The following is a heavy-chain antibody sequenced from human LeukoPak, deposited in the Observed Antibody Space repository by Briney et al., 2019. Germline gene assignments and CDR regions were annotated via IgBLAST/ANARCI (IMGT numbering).Heavy chain of an antibody. Sequence: QSGGSLRLSCAASGFTFSSYAMSWVRQAPGKGLEWVSAISGSGGSTYYADSVKGRFTISRDNSKNTLYLQMNSLRAEDTAVYYCARDVTIFAGMDVWGQGTTVTVSS. CDR3: ARDVTIFAGMDV. CDR2: ISGSGGST. V-gene: IGHV3-23*01. D-gene: IGHD3-3*01. CDR1: GFTFSSYA. J-gene: IGHJ6*02.